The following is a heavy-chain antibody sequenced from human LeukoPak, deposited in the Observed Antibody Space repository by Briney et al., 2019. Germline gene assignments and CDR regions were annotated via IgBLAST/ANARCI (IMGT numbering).Heavy chain of an antibody. CDR1: GGSISSYY. J-gene: IGHJ5*02. CDR2: IYYSGST. CDR3: ARPGGSGGSYNWFDP. D-gene: IGHD1-26*01. Sequence: SETLSLTCTVSGGSISSYYWSWIRQPPGKGLEWIGSIYYSGSTYYNPSLKSRVTISVDTSKNQFSLKLSSVTAADTAVYYCARPGGSGGSYNWFDPWGQGTLVTVSS. V-gene: IGHV4-59*05.